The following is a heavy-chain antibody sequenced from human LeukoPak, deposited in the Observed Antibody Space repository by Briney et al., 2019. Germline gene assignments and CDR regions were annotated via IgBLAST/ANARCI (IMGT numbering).Heavy chain of an antibody. Sequence: ASVKVSCKASGYTFTGYYMHWVRQAPGQGLERMGWINPNSGGTNYAQKFQGRVTMTRDTSISTAYMDLSRLRSDDTAVYYCARGSEYRYGFAYYGMDVWGQGTTVTVSS. D-gene: IGHD5-18*01. CDR2: INPNSGGT. CDR1: GYTFTGYY. J-gene: IGHJ6*02. V-gene: IGHV1-2*02. CDR3: ARGSEYRYGFAYYGMDV.